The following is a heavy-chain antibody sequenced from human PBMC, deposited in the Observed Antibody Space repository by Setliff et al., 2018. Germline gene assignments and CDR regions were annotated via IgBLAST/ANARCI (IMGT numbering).Heavy chain of an antibody. J-gene: IGHJ6*03. V-gene: IGHV3-30*01. Sequence: SLKISCAASGFTFSTYSLHWVRQAPGKGLEWVAVISYDGNHIYYADSVKGRFTISRDNSKNTLYLQMNSLRPEDTAVYYCAREMWARGVRYYMDVWGKGTTVTVSS. D-gene: IGHD3-10*01. CDR3: AREMWARGVRYYMDV. CDR1: GFTFSTYS. CDR2: ISYDGNHI.